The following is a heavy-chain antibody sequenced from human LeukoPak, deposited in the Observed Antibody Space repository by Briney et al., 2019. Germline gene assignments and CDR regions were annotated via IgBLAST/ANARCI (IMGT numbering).Heavy chain of an antibody. J-gene: IGHJ6*03. CDR2: INHSGST. Sequence: SETLSLTCAVYGGSFSGYYWSWIRQPPGKGLEWIGEINHSGSTNYNPSLKSRVTISVDTSKNQFSLKLSSVTAADTAVYYCAREVIAARLGYYYMDVWGKGTTVTVSS. V-gene: IGHV4-34*01. CDR3: AREVIAARLGYYYMDV. D-gene: IGHD6-6*01. CDR1: GGSFSGYY.